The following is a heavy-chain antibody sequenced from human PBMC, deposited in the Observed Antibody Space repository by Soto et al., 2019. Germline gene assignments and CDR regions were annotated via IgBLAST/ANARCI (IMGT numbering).Heavy chain of an antibody. CDR1: GFTFSSYA. Sequence: EVQLLESGGGLVQPGGSLRLSCAASGFTFSSYAMSWVRQAPGKGLEWVSAISGSGGSTYYADSEKGRLTISRDNSKNTLYLQMNSLRAEDTAVYYCAKGILAVAGRDWFDPWVQGTLVTVSS. CDR3: AKGILAVAGRDWFDP. CDR2: ISGSGGST. D-gene: IGHD6-19*01. V-gene: IGHV3-23*01. J-gene: IGHJ5*02.